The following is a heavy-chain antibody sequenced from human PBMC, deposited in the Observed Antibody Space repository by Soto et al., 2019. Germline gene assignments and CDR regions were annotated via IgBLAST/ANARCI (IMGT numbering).Heavy chain of an antibody. V-gene: IGHV3-33*01. Sequence: QVQLVESGGGVVQPGTSLRLSCAASGFTFNTYGMHWVRQAPGKGLEWVAVIWYDGSNINYSDSVKGRFTISRDNCKNMVFLHMNSLRVEDTGVYYCGRGYNYADHWGQGALVTVSS. D-gene: IGHD5-18*01. CDR1: GFTFNTYG. J-gene: IGHJ4*02. CDR3: GRGYNYADH. CDR2: IWYDGSNI.